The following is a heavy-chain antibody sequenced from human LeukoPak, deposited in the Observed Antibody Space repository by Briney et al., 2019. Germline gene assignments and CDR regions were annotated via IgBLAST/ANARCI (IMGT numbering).Heavy chain of an antibody. Sequence: SETLSLTCTVSGGSISSYYWGWIRQPPGKGLEWIGSIYYSGSTYYNPSLKSRVTISIDTSKNQFSLKLSSVTAADTAVYYCARLGYCSSTSCPPPDWGQGTLVTVSS. CDR3: ARLGYCSSTSCPPPD. CDR1: GGSISSYY. J-gene: IGHJ4*02. V-gene: IGHV4-39*01. CDR2: IYYSGST. D-gene: IGHD2-2*01.